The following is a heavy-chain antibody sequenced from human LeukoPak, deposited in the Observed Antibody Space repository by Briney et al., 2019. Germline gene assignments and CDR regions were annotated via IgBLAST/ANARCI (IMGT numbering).Heavy chain of an antibody. CDR3: AKDTAVAGTGYFYYGMDV. CDR2: IRAGGTTP. Sequence: GGSLRLSCAASGFTFSSYAMNWARQAPGKGLEWVSLIRAGGTTPYYADSLKGRFTISRDNSKNTLYLQMNSLRAEDTAVYYCAKDTAVAGTGYFYYGMDVWGQGTTVTVSS. D-gene: IGHD6-19*01. V-gene: IGHV3-23*01. CDR1: GFTFSSYA. J-gene: IGHJ6*02.